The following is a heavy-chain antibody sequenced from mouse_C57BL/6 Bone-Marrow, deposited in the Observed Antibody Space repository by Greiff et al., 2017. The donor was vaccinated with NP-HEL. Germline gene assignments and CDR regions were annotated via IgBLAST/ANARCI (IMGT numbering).Heavy chain of an antibody. CDR1: GYTFTDYY. CDR3: ARRVYGGNYFDY. Sequence: EVQLQQSGPELVKPGASVKISCKASGYTFTDYYMNWVKQSHGKSLEWIGDINPNNGGTSYNQKFKGKATLTVDKSSSTAYMELRSLTSEDSAVYYCARRVYGGNYFDYWGQGTTLTVSS. D-gene: IGHD1-1*01. J-gene: IGHJ2*01. CDR2: INPNNGGT. V-gene: IGHV1-26*01.